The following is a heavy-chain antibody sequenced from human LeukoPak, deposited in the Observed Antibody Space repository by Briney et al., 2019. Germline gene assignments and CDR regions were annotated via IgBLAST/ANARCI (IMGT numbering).Heavy chain of an antibody. CDR2: ISSGGSTI. CDR3: ARDSWSGHYDGFDI. J-gene: IGHJ3*02. Sequence: GGSLRLSCAASGFNFSSYEMNWVRQAPGKGLEWVSYISSGGSTISYADSVKGRFTISRDNAKNSLYLQMNSLRVEDTAVYYCARDSWSGHYDGFDIWGQGTMVTVSS. V-gene: IGHV3-48*03. CDR1: GFNFSSYE. D-gene: IGHD3-3*01.